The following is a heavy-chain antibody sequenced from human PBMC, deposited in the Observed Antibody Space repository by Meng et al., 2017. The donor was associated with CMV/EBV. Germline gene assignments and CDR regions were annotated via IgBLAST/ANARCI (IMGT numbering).Heavy chain of an antibody. Sequence: VQLVESGGGVVQPGGSLRISCAASGFTFSSYGMHWVRQAPGKGLEWVAFIRYDGSNKYYADSVRGRFTISRDNSKNTLYLQMNSLRAEDTAVYYCAKPPMASGDYFDYWGQGTLVTVSS. V-gene: IGHV3-30*02. J-gene: IGHJ4*02. D-gene: IGHD3-10*01. CDR2: IRYDGSNK. CDR1: GFTFSSYG. CDR3: AKPPMASGDYFDY.